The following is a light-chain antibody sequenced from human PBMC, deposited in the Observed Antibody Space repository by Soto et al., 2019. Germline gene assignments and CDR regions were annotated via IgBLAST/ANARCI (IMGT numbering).Light chain of an antibody. Sequence: QAVVTQEPSLTVCPGGTVTLTCGSSTGAVTSGHYPYWFQQKPGQAPRTLIYDTSNKHSWTPARFSGSLLGGKPALTLSGAQPEDEAEYFCLLSYGGARRVFGGGTKLTVL. J-gene: IGLJ2*01. V-gene: IGLV7-46*01. CDR3: LLSYGGARRV. CDR2: DTS. CDR1: TGAVTSGHY.